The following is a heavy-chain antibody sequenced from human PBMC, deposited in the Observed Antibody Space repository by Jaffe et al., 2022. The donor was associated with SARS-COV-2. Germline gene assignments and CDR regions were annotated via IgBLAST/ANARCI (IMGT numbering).Heavy chain of an antibody. V-gene: IGHV3-49*03. CDR2: IKSKAFGETT. Sequence: EVQLVESGGDLVQPGRSLRLSCTASGFTFGDYGMGWFRQTPGKGLEWVGFIKSKAFGETTEYAASVKGRFTISRDDSKSIAYLEMNSLKTEDTAVYYCTRDPGGSWGYYYYYMDVWGKGTTVTVSS. J-gene: IGHJ6*03. D-gene: IGHD1-26*01. CDR3: TRDPGGSWGYYYYYMDV. CDR1: GFTFGDYG.